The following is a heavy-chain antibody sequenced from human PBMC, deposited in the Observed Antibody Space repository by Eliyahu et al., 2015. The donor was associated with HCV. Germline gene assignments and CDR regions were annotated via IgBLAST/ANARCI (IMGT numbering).Heavy chain of an antibody. CDR2: IXGSGGST. D-gene: IGHD2-21*02. J-gene: IGHJ3*02. CDR1: GFTFSSYA. V-gene: IGHV3-23*01. CDR3: AKGDGHFDI. Sequence: EVQLLXSGGGLVQPGGSXXXXCXASGFTFSSYAMNWVRQAPGKGLEWVXGIXGSGGSTYYADSVKGRFTISRDNSKNTLYLQMNSLGAEDTAVYYCAKGDGHFDIWGQGTMVTVSS.